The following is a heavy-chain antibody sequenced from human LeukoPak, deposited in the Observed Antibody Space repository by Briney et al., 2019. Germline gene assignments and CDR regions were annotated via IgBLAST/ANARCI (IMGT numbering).Heavy chain of an antibody. V-gene: IGHV3-9*01. CDR1: GFTFENHV. Sequence: GGSLRLSCAASGFTFENHVMPWVRQAPGKGLEWVSSISWSGDRMGYADAVKGRFTISRDNAKNSLFLQVNSLRVEDTALYYCAKDLGGSATTVWGQGTLVTVSS. CDR3: AKDLGGSATTV. J-gene: IGHJ4*02. CDR2: ISWSGDRM. D-gene: IGHD2-2*01.